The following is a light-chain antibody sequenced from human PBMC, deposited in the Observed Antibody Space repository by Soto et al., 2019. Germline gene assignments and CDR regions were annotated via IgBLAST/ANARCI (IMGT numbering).Light chain of an antibody. J-gene: IGKJ1*01. CDR2: AAS. Sequence: DIQMTQSPSSLSASVGDRVTITCRASQSISSYLNWYQQKPGKDPKLLIYAASSLQSGVPSRFSGSGSWTDFTLTISSLQPEDFATYYCQQSYSTPRTFVQGTKVEIK. V-gene: IGKV1-39*01. CDR1: QSISSY. CDR3: QQSYSTPRT.